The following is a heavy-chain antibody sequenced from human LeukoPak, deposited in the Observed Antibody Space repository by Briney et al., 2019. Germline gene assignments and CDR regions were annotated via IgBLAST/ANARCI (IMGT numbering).Heavy chain of an antibody. J-gene: IGHJ3*02. CDR3: ARDYYDSSGYDGADI. CDR1: GYTFTSYG. Sequence: ASVKVSCKASGYTFTSYGISWVRQAPGQGLEWMGWISAYNGNTNYAQKLQGRVTMTTDTSTSTAYMELRSLRSDDTAVYYCARDYYDSSGYDGADIWGQGTMVTASS. V-gene: IGHV1-18*01. CDR2: ISAYNGNT. D-gene: IGHD3-22*01.